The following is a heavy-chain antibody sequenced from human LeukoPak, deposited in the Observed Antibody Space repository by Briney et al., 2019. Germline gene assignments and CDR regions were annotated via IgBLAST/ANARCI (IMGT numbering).Heavy chain of an antibody. CDR3: AKDLGKYSTSWSDY. D-gene: IGHD6-13*01. CDR2: VGYDETNK. J-gene: IGHJ4*02. Sequence: GGSLRLSCAASVFTFSNHGLHWVRQAPGKGLEWVAFVGYDETNKYYADSVEGGFTITRDNSRNTLYLQMNNLRTDETAVSYCAKDLGKYSTSWSDYWGQGTLVIVS. CDR1: VFTFSNHG. V-gene: IGHV3-30*02.